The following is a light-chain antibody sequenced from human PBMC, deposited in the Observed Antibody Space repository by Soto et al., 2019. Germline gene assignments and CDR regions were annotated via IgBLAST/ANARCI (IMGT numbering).Light chain of an antibody. Sequence: QSVLTQPPSVSGAPGQRVTISCTGSSSNFGAGYAVHWHQQLPGKAPKLLIYGNTNRPSGVPDRFSGSKSGTSASLAITGLQAEDEADYYCQSYDSSLSASYVFGGGTMVTVL. J-gene: IGLJ1*01. CDR2: GNT. CDR3: QSYDSSLSASYV. CDR1: SSNFGAGYA. V-gene: IGLV1-40*01.